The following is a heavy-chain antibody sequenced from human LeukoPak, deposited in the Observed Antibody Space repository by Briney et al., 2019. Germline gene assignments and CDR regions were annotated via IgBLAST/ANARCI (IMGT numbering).Heavy chain of an antibody. J-gene: IGHJ5*02. V-gene: IGHV4-34*01. D-gene: IGHD3-22*01. CDR3: AREGYDGSGYFNWFDP. CDR2: INHSGST. Sequence: SETLSLTCAVYGGSFSGYYWSWIRQPPGKGLEWIGEINHSGSTNYNPSLKSRVTISVDTSKNQFSLKLSSVTAADTAVYYCAREGYDGSGYFNWFDPWGQGTLVTVSS. CDR1: GGSFSGYY.